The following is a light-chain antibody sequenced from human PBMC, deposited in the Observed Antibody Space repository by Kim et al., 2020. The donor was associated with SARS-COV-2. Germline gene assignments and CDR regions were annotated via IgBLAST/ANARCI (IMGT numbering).Light chain of an antibody. CDR2: GKN. J-gene: IGLJ3*02. CDR1: SLRSYY. Sequence: SSELTQDPAVSVALGQTVRITCQGDSLRSYYATWYQQKPGQAPILVIYGKNNRPSGIPDRFSGSSSGNTASLTITGTQAGDEADYYCNSRDSSGDHVVFGGGAQLTVL. V-gene: IGLV3-19*01. CDR3: NSRDSSGDHVV.